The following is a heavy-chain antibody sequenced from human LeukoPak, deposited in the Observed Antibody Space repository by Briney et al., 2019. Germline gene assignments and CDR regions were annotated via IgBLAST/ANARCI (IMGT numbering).Heavy chain of an antibody. Sequence: GGSLRLSCAASGFTFSSYAMSWVRQAPGKGLEWVANIKQDGSEKYYVDSVKGRFTISRDNAKNSLYLQMNSLRAEDTAVYYCAKDQGGLRWVPDPDAFDIWGQGTMVTVSS. CDR3: AKDQGGLRWVPDPDAFDI. D-gene: IGHD4-23*01. CDR2: IKQDGSEK. V-gene: IGHV3-7*01. CDR1: GFTFSSYA. J-gene: IGHJ3*02.